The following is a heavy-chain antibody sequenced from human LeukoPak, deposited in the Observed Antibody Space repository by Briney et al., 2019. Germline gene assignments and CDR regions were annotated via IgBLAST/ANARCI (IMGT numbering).Heavy chain of an antibody. V-gene: IGHV4-59*11. CDR3: ARVRSYYDSSGYYPAGFDY. CDR1: GVSISSHY. Sequence: SETLSLTCTASGVSISSHYWSWIRQPPGKGLEWIGYIYYSGSTNYNPSLKSRVTISVDTSKNQFSLKLSSVTAADTAVYYCARVRSYYDSSGYYPAGFDYWGQGTLVTVSS. D-gene: IGHD3-22*01. CDR2: IYYSGST. J-gene: IGHJ4*02.